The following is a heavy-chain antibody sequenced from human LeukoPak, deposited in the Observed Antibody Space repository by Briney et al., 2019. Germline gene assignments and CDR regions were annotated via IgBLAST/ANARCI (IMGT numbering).Heavy chain of an antibody. CDR2: ISYDGGNK. D-gene: IGHD2-2*02. CDR1: GLTFSSYA. V-gene: IGHV3-30-3*01. J-gene: IGHJ6*02. Sequence: GGSLRLSCAASGLTFSSYAMHWVRQAPGKGLEWVAVISYDGGNKYYADSVKGRFTISRDNSKNTLYLQMNSLRAEDTAVYYCARDGDCSSTSCYIPHYGMDVWGQGTTVTVSS. CDR3: ARDGDCSSTSCYIPHYGMDV.